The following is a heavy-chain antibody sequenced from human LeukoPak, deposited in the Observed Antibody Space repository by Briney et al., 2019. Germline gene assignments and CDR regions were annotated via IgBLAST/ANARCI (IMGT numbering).Heavy chain of an antibody. D-gene: IGHD6-13*01. J-gene: IGHJ4*02. Sequence: GGSLRLSCAASGFTFSSYEMNWVRQAPGKGLEWVSYISSSGSTIYYADSVKGRFTTSRDNAKNSLYLQMNSLRAEDTAVYYCARGAHRIATTSKIDYWGQGTLVTVSS. CDR2: ISSSGSTI. V-gene: IGHV3-48*03. CDR1: GFTFSSYE. CDR3: ARGAHRIATTSKIDY.